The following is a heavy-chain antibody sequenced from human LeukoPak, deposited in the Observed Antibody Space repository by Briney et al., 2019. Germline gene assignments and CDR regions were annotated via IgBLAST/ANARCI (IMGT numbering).Heavy chain of an antibody. CDR2: IIPIFGTA. D-gene: IGHD2-2*01. J-gene: IGHJ4*02. CDR3: ARANGIVVVPAAAGFDY. V-gene: IGHV1-69*01. CDR1: GGTFSSYA. Sequence: SVKVSCKASGGTFSSYAISWVRQAPGQGLEWMGGIIPIFGTANYAQKFQGRVTITADESTSAAYMELSSLRSEDTAVYYCARANGIVVVPAAAGFDYWGQGTLVTVSS.